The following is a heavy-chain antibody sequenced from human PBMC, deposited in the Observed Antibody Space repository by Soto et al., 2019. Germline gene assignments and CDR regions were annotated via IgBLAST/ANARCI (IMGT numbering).Heavy chain of an antibody. CDR3: ARPTAMGNYYYYGMDV. CDR2: INPSGGST. D-gene: IGHD5-18*01. CDR1: GYTFTSYA. Sequence: ASVKVSCKASGYTFTSYAMHWVRQAPGQGLEWMGIINPSGGSTSYAQKFQGRVTMTRDTSTSTVYMELSSLRSEDTAVYYCARPTAMGNYYYYGMDVWGQGTTVTVSS. J-gene: IGHJ6*02. V-gene: IGHV1-46*01.